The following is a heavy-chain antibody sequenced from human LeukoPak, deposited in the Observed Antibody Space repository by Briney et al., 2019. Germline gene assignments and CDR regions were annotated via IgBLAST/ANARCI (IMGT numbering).Heavy chain of an antibody. CDR1: GFTFTSSA. Sequence: GASVKVSCKASGFTFTSSAVQWVRQARGQRLEWIGWIVVGSGNTNYAQKFQERVTITRDMSTSTAYMELSSLRSEDTAVYYCAAELRYFDWSDYWGQGTLVTVSS. CDR3: AAELRYFDWSDY. V-gene: IGHV1-58*01. D-gene: IGHD3-9*01. CDR2: IVVGSGNT. J-gene: IGHJ4*02.